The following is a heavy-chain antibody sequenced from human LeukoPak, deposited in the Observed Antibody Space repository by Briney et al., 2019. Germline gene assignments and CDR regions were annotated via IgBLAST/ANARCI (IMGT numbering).Heavy chain of an antibody. D-gene: IGHD5-12*01. CDR1: GFTFSSYS. Sequence: PGGSLRLSCAASGFTFSSYSMNWVRQAPGKGLEWVSSISSSSSYIYYADSVKGRLTISRDNAKNSLYLQMNSLRAEDTAVYYCARDLFGGYDFFDGGLDHWGQGTLVTVSS. V-gene: IGHV3-21*01. J-gene: IGHJ4*02. CDR3: ARDLFGGYDFFDGGLDH. CDR2: ISSSSSYI.